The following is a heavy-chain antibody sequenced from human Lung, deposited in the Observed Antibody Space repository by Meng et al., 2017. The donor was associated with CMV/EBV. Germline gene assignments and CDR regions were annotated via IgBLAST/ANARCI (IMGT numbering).Heavy chain of an antibody. D-gene: IGHD6-13*01. V-gene: IGHV3-23*01. CDR2: ISGSGGST. CDR1: GFTFSSYA. CDR3: AKDRGAAAGRGD. Sequence: GESLKISCAASGFTFSSYAMSWVRQAPGKGLEWVSAISGSGGSTYYADSVKGRFTISRDNSKNTLYLQMNSLRAEDTAVYYCAKDRGAAAGRGDWGQGTLVTVSS. J-gene: IGHJ4*02.